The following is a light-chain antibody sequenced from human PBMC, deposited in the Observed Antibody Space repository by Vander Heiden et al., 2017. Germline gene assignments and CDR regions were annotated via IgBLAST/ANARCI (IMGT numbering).Light chain of an antibody. J-gene: IGKJ2*01. CDR2: KAS. Sequence: DIQMTQSPSTLSASVGDRVTITCRASQSISSRLAWYQQKPGKAPKLLIYKASSLESGVPSRFSGRGSGTEFTLTISSLQPDDFATYYCQQYNSYSPTFGQGTKLEIK. V-gene: IGKV1-5*03. CDR1: QSISSR. CDR3: QQYNSYSPT.